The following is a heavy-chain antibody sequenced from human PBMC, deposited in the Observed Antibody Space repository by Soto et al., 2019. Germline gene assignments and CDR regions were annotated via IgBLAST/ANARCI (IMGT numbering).Heavy chain of an antibody. CDR1: GFTFSNYW. Sequence: EVQLVESGGGLVQPGGSLRLSCAASGFTFSNYWMYWVRQAPGKGLVWVSRINSDGSVSSDADSVKGRLTISRDNVKNTLYLQRDSLRAEDTAVYYCARGDCVGGTCYSLAGSFYYYMDVWGKGTKVTVFS. V-gene: IGHV3-74*01. CDR2: INSDGSVS. J-gene: IGHJ6*03. D-gene: IGHD2-15*01. CDR3: ARGDCVGGTCYSLAGSFYYYMDV.